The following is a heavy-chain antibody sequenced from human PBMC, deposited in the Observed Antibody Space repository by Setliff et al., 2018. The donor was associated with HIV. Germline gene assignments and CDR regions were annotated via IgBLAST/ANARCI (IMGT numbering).Heavy chain of an antibody. CDR3: ARGSRQLTIFGVVFKTNYYFMDV. D-gene: IGHD3-3*01. CDR1: GGSINSRSYY. Sequence: SETLSLTCTVSGGSINSRSYYWGWIRQPPGKGLEWIGSIYYSGSTYYNPSLKSRVTISVDTSKNQFSLTLNSVTAADTAVYYCARGSRQLTIFGVVFKTNYYFMDVWGKGTAVTVSS. V-gene: IGHV4-39*07. J-gene: IGHJ6*03. CDR2: IYYSGST.